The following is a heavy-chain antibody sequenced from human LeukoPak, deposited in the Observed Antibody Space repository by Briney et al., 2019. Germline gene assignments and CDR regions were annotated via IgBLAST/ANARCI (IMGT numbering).Heavy chain of an antibody. CDR1: GFTFSSYW. J-gene: IGHJ4*02. Sequence: GGSLRLSGAASGFTFSSYWMSWVRQAPGKGLEWVAKIKQVGSEKYYVDSVKGRFTISRDNAKNSLYLQVNSLRAEDTAVYYCARVLNDYVDYWGQGTLVTVSS. V-gene: IGHV3-7*01. CDR2: IKQVGSEK. CDR3: ARVLNDYVDY.